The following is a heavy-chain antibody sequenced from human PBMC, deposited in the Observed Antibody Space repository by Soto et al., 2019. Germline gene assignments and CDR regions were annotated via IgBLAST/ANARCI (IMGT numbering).Heavy chain of an antibody. Sequence: GGSLRLSCAASGFMFTNHGMHWVRQAPGKGLEWVAVISYDGRDKYYADSVKGRFTISRDNSKSTLYLQMSSLSAEDSAVYYCAKGPDCGGGYCYYYWYGIDVCGQGTTVTVSS. CDR2: ISYDGRDK. D-gene: IGHD2-21*01. CDR1: GFMFTNHG. J-gene: IGHJ6*02. CDR3: AKGPDCGGGYCYYYWYGIDV. V-gene: IGHV3-30*19.